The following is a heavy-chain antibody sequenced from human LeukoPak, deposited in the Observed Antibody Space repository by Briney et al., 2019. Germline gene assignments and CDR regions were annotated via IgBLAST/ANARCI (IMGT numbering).Heavy chain of an antibody. CDR1: GFTVSSNY. Sequence: PGRSLRLSCAASGFTVSSNYMSWVRQAPGKGLEWVSVIYSGGSTYYADSVKGRFTISRDNSKNTLYLQMNSLRAEDTAVYYCARGSTTVSYDAFDIWGQGTMVTVSS. V-gene: IGHV3-66*01. CDR2: IYSGGST. CDR3: ARGSTTVSYDAFDI. D-gene: IGHD4-17*01. J-gene: IGHJ3*02.